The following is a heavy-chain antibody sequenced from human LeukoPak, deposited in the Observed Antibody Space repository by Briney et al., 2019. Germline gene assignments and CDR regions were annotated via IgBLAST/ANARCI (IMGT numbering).Heavy chain of an antibody. D-gene: IGHD4-11*01. CDR3: ARAPHYSNYGPYYYGMDV. CDR1: GFTFDDYA. V-gene: IGHV3-9*01. J-gene: IGHJ6*02. Sequence: SGGSLRLSCAASGFTFDDYAMHWVRQAPGKGLEWVSGISWNSGSIGYVDSVKGRFTISRDTSKNTLYLQMNSLRAEDTAVYYCARAPHYSNYGPYYYGMDVWGQGTTVTVSS. CDR2: ISWNSGSI.